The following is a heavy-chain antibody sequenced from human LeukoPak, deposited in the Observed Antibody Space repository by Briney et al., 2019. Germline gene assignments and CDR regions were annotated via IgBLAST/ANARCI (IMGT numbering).Heavy chain of an antibody. Sequence: SETLSLTCAVYGGSFSGYYWSWIRQPPGKGLEWIGEINHSGSTNYNPSLKSRVTISVDTSKNQFSLKLSSVTAADTAVYYCARAARRMRYFDLWGRGTLVTVSS. D-gene: IGHD6-6*01. V-gene: IGHV4-34*01. CDR2: INHSGST. CDR1: GGSFSGYY. J-gene: IGHJ2*01. CDR3: ARAARRMRYFDL.